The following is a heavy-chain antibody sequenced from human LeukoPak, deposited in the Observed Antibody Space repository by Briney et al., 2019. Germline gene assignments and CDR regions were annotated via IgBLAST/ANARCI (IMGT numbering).Heavy chain of an antibody. V-gene: IGHV3-48*03. D-gene: IGHD1-26*01. CDR3: ARDRVGANTWGYFDY. J-gene: IGHJ4*02. CDR1: GFTFSSYG. Sequence: PGGSLRLSCEASGFTFSSYGMTWVRRAPGKGLEWVSYISSSETTKYYADSVKGRFTISRDNAKNSLYLQIDSLRAEDRAVYYCARDRVGANTWGYFDYWGQGTPVTVSS. CDR2: ISSSETTK.